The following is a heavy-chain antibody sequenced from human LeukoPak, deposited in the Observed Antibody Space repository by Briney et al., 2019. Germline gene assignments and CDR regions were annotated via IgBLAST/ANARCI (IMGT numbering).Heavy chain of an antibody. D-gene: IGHD1-26*01. CDR1: GASVSSASY. CDR3: ARSRAFNSGAFDP. Sequence: PSETLSLTCTVSGASVSSASYWAWIRQPPGKGVEWIAHIYNGVNTNYNPSLKSRVTISVDTSKNQFSLRLNSVTAADTAVYYCARSRAFNSGAFDPWGQGSLVTVSS. CDR2: IYNGVNT. J-gene: IGHJ5*02. V-gene: IGHV4-61*01.